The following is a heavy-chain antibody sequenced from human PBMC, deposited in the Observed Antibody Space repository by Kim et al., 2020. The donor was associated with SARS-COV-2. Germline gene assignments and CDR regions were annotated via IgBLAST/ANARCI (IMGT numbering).Heavy chain of an antibody. D-gene: IGHD1-26*01. Sequence: GGSLRLSCVASEFTFSTYGMHWVRQAPGKGLEWVSFIWYDGNNIKYADSVKGRFTISRDNSKNTLYLQMNSLRAEDTAVYYCAIKGRVGATWDYFHFWGQGTLVTVYS. J-gene: IGHJ4*02. CDR2: IWYDGNNI. V-gene: IGHV3-30*02. CDR3: AIKGRVGATWDYFHF. CDR1: EFTFSTYG.